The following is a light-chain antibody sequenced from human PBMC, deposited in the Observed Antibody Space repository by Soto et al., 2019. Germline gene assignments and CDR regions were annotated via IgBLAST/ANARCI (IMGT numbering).Light chain of an antibody. Sequence: EIVLTQSPGTLSLSPGERATLSCRASQSISSSYLAWYQQRPGQAPRLLIYTASSRATGIPDRFSGSGSGTDFTLTISRLEPEDFAVYYCQHYGSSLYTFGQGTNLEI. V-gene: IGKV3-20*01. CDR2: TAS. CDR1: QSISSSY. J-gene: IGKJ2*01. CDR3: QHYGSSLYT.